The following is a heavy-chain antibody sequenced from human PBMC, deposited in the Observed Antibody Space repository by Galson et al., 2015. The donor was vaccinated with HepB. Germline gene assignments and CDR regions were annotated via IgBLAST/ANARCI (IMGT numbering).Heavy chain of an antibody. CDR1: GFTFSSYE. CDR2: ISSSGSTI. J-gene: IGHJ5*02. D-gene: IGHD1-26*01. V-gene: IGHV3-48*03. CDR3: ASTGAYGIPRPDWFDP. Sequence: SLRLSCAASGFTFSSYEMNWVRQAPGKGLEWVSYISSSGSTIYYADSVKGRFTISRDNAKNSLYLQMNSLRAEDTAVYYCASTGAYGIPRPDWFDPWGQGTLVTVSS.